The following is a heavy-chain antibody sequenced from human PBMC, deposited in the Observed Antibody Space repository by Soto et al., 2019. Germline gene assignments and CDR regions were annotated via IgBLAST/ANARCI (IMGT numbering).Heavy chain of an antibody. V-gene: IGHV4-30-4*01. D-gene: IGHD3-22*01. Sequence: PSETLSLTCTVSGGSISSGDYYWSWIRQPPGKGLEWIGYIYYSGSTYYNPSLKSRVTISVDTSKNQFSLKLSSVTAADTAVYYCARGMREYYYDSSGSSDLGPGGDYWGQGTLVTVS. CDR1: GGSISSGDYY. CDR2: IYYSGST. J-gene: IGHJ4*02. CDR3: ARGMREYYYDSSGSSDLGPGGDY.